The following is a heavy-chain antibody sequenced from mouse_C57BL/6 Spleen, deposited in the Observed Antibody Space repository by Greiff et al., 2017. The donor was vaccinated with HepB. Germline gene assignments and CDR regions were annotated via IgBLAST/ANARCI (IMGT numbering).Heavy chain of an antibody. CDR2: IRNKANGYTT. J-gene: IGHJ1*03. V-gene: IGHV7-3*01. D-gene: IGHD1-1*01. Sequence: EVKLVESGGGLVQPGGSLSLSCAASGFTFTDYYMSWVRQPPGKALEWLGFIRNKANGYTTEYSASVKGRFTISRDNSQSILYLQMNALRAEDSATYYCARLYYGSSYEGWYFDVWGTGTTVTVSS. CDR3: ARLYYGSSYEGWYFDV. CDR1: GFTFTDYY.